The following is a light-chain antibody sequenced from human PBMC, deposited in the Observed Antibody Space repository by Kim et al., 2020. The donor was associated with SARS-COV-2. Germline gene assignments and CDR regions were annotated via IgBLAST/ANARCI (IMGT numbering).Light chain of an antibody. CDR1: QSISSY. CDR2: AAS. Sequence: ASVEDRVTITCRASQSISSYLSWYQQKPGKAPKLLISAASSLQSGVPSRFSGSGYGTDFTLTIGSLQPEDSATYFCQQTYSTPSTFGQGTKVDIK. V-gene: IGKV1-39*01. J-gene: IGKJ1*01. CDR3: QQTYSTPST.